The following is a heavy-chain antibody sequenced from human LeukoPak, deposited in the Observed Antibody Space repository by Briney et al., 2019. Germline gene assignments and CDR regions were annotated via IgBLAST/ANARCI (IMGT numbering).Heavy chain of an antibody. J-gene: IGHJ4*02. Sequence: GGSLRLSCAASGLTFSGSAMYWVRQASGKGLEWVGRIRSKANNYATTYAASVKGSFTISRDDSKNTAYLQMDSLKTEDTAVYYCASPDVDTAMALFYWGQGTLVTASS. CDR2: IRSKANNYAT. V-gene: IGHV3-73*01. CDR3: ASPDVDTAMALFY. D-gene: IGHD5-18*01. CDR1: GLTFSGSA.